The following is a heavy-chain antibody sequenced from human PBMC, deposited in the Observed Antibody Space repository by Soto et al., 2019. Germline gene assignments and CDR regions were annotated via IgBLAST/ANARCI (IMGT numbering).Heavy chain of an antibody. Sequence: PGGSLRLSCAASGFNFSSYTMNWVRQAPGKGLEWVSSISSSSSYIYYADSVKGRFTISRDNAKNSLYLQMNSLRAEDTAVYYCARDKRQQWLTPHGMDVWGQGTTVTVSS. CDR1: GFNFSSYT. D-gene: IGHD6-19*01. J-gene: IGHJ6*02. V-gene: IGHV3-21*01. CDR2: ISSSSSYI. CDR3: ARDKRQQWLTPHGMDV.